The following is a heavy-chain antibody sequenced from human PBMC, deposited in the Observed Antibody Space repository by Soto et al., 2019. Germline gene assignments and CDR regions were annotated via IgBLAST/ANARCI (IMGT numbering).Heavy chain of an antibody. D-gene: IGHD5-18*01. CDR3: ARGRRGYSYGYRAFDI. CDR1: GYTFTSYD. CDR2: MNPNSGNT. J-gene: IGHJ3*02. Sequence: ASVKVSCKASGYTFTSYDINWVRQATGQGLEWMGWMNPNSGNTGYAQKFQGRVTMTRNTSISTAYMELSSLRSEDTAVYYCARGRRGYSYGYRAFDIWGQGTMVTVSS. V-gene: IGHV1-8*01.